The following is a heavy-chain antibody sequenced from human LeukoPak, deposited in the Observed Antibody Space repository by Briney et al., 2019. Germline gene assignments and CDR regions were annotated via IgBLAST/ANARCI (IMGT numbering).Heavy chain of an antibody. Sequence: SETLSLTCAVYGGSFSGYYWSWLRQPPGKGLEWIGEINHSGSTNYNPSLKSRVTISVDTSKNQFSLKLSSVTAADTAVYYCARRRSLYGMDVWGQGTTVTVSS. V-gene: IGHV4-34*01. CDR1: GGSFSGYY. J-gene: IGHJ6*02. CDR2: INHSGST. CDR3: ARRRSLYGMDV.